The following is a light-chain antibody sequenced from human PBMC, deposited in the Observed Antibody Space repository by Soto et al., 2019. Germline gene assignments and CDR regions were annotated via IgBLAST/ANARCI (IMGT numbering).Light chain of an antibody. J-gene: IGKJ5*01. CDR3: QQHGTSPIT. CDR1: QTVIHNH. CDR2: GAS. V-gene: IGKV3-20*01. Sequence: TQAAATLSWSPRHRAALSCRASQTVIHNHLAWHQQKPGQTPRLLVYGASSRATGIPDRFSGSGSGTDFTLTISRLEPEDFAVYYCQQHGTSPITVGQGTRLEIK.